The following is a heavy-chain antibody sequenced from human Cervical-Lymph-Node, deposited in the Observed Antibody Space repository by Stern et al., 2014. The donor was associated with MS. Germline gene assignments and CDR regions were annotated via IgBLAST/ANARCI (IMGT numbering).Heavy chain of an antibody. Sequence: VELEESGAEVKKPGSSVNVSCKASGGTFISSYAITWMRQAPGQGLDWMGRIIPILGLPNYAQKFQGRVTFTADTSTSTTYMELSSLTSEDTAVYYCARGVVSNRAAATQHNLFDPWGQGTLVTVSS. CDR1: GGTFISSYA. D-gene: IGHD2-15*01. J-gene: IGHJ5*02. V-gene: IGHV1-69*09. CDR3: ARGVVSNRAAATQHNLFDP. CDR2: IIPILGLP.